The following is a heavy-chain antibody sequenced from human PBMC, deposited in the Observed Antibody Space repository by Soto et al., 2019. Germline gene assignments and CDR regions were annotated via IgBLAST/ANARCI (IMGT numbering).Heavy chain of an antibody. Sequence: SETLSLTCTVSCGSISSSSYYWGWIRQPPGKGLEWIGSIYYSGSTYYNPSLKSRVTISVDTSKNQFSLKLSSVTAADTAVYYCARHGVGYGMDVWGQGTTVTVSS. V-gene: IGHV4-39*01. CDR1: CGSISSSSYY. CDR2: IYYSGST. J-gene: IGHJ6*02. CDR3: ARHGVGYGMDV. D-gene: IGHD2-15*01.